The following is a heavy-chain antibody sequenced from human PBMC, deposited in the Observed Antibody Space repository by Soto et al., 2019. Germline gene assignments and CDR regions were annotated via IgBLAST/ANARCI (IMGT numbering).Heavy chain of an antibody. V-gene: IGHV3-30-3*01. CDR3: ARRRTGTMRGAVDI. CDR1: GFTFSSYA. J-gene: IGHJ3*02. Sequence: QVQLVESGGGVVQPGRSLRLSCAAYGFTFSSYAMHWVRQAPGKGLEWVAVISYDGSNKYYADSVKGRFTISRDNSKNTLYLQMNSLRAEDTAVYYCARRRTGTMRGAVDIWGQGTMVTVSS. D-gene: IGHD1-1*01. CDR2: ISYDGSNK.